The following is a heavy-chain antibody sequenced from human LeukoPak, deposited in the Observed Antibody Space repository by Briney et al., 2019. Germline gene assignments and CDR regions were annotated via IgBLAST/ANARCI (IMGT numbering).Heavy chain of an antibody. J-gene: IGHJ4*02. D-gene: IGHD5-24*01. CDR3: ASVEMATIVLDY. Sequence: GGSLRLSCAASGFTFSSYSMNWVRQAPGKGLEWVSSISRSSSYIYYADSVKGRFTISRDNAKNSLYLQMNSLRAEDTAVYYCASVEMATIVLDYWGQGTLVTVSS. V-gene: IGHV3-21*01. CDR2: ISRSSSYI. CDR1: GFTFSSYS.